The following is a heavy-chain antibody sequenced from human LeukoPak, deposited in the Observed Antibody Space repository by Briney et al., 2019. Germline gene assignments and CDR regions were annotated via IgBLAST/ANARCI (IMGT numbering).Heavy chain of an antibody. Sequence: ASVKVFCKTFGFTFTGYFMHWVRQAPGQGLEWMGWINPDSGDTNYAQKFKGRVTMTRDTSTDTAYMDLRRLRSDDTAVYYCARGWEFRLLEWIVSYEYWGQGTVVTVSS. CDR2: INPDSGDT. V-gene: IGHV1-2*02. CDR3: ARGWEFRLLEWIVSYEY. J-gene: IGHJ4*02. D-gene: IGHD3-3*01. CDR1: GFTFTGYF.